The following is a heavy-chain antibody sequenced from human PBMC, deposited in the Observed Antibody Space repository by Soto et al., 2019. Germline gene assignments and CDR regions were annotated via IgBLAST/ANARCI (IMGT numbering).Heavy chain of an antibody. CDR1: GFNFSDYA. J-gene: IGHJ4*02. Sequence: QVQLAESGGGVVQPGRSLRLSCATSGFNFSDYAMHWVRQAPGKGPEYVAVFSYDGIYKFYADSVKGRFTISRDNSKNTLYLDMNNLRVEDTAVYFCAREGRNPSLRSSNCLDHWGQGTLVTVSS. CDR2: FSYDGIYK. D-gene: IGHD1-1*01. CDR3: AREGRNPSLRSSNCLDH. V-gene: IGHV3-30-3*01.